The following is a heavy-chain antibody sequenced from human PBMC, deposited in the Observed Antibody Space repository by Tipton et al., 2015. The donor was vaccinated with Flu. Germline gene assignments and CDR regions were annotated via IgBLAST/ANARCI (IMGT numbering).Heavy chain of an antibody. J-gene: IGHJ4*02. CDR2: IHRYGTT. CDR1: GDSISTDYF. CDR3: ATTTYFYGSGSHDY. V-gene: IGHV4-38-2*01. D-gene: IGHD3-10*01. Sequence: TLSLTCAVSGDSISTDYFWGWIRQPPGKGLEWIATIHRYGTTYYNPSLKSRVTISIDTSKNQFSLELTSVTAADTAVYYCATTTYFYGSGSHDYWGQGTLVTVSS.